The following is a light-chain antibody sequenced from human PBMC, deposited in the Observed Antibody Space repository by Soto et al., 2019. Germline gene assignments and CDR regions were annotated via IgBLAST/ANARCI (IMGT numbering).Light chain of an antibody. CDR2: GAS. V-gene: IGKV1-27*01. Sequence: DIQMTQSPSSLSASVGDRVTITCRARQDIRHYLAWFQQKPGKVPKFLIYGASTLQSGVPSRFSGSGSGTEFTLTISSLQPEDVSTYYCQKYSSAPFPCGPGTRVDVQ. J-gene: IGKJ3*01. CDR3: QKYSSAPFP. CDR1: QDIRHY.